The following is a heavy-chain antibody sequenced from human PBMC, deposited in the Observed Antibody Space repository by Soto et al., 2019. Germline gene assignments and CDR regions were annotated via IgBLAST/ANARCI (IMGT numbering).Heavy chain of an antibody. J-gene: IGHJ3*01. CDR1: GGSISSGAYS. CDR3: ARDTRTDAFDV. Sequence: QLQLQESGSGLVKPSQTLSLTCAVSGGSISSGAYSWSWIRQPPGKGLEWIGYMFYSGSTYYSPSLKSRVTISVDRSKNQFSLKLSSVTAADTAMYYCARDTRTDAFDVWGQGIMVTVSS. V-gene: IGHV4-30-2*01. CDR2: MFYSGST.